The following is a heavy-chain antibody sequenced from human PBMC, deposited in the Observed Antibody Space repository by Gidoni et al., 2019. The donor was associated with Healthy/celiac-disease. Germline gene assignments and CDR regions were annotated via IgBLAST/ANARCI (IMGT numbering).Heavy chain of an antibody. CDR3: AINYYGSGSYLAFDI. CDR2: KYYRSKCYN. CDR1: GDIVSSHRAA. Sequence: QVQLQQSGPGLVKPSQTLSLTCAISGDIVSSHRAAWNWIRQSPSRGLEWRGRKYYRSKCYNDYAVSVKSRITINPDTSKNQFSLQLNSVTPEDTAVYYCAINYYGSGSYLAFDIWGQGTMVTVSS. V-gene: IGHV6-1*01. D-gene: IGHD3-10*01. J-gene: IGHJ3*02.